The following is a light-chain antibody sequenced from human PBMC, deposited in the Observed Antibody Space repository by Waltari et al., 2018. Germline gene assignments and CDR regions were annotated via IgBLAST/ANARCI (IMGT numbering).Light chain of an antibody. Sequence: SYELTQPPSVSVSPGQTARITCSGDALPKKFAYWYQQKSGQAPVLVIYEDNKRPSGSPERFSCSSSGTMATLTISGVQVEDEADYYCYATDNTPKARGVFGGGTKMAVL. V-gene: IGLV3-10*01. CDR2: EDN. CDR1: ALPKKF. J-gene: IGLJ3*02. CDR3: YATDNTPKARGV.